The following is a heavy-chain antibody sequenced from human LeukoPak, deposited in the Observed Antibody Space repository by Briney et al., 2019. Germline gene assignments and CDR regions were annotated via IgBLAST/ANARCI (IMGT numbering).Heavy chain of an antibody. V-gene: IGHV3-30*03. CDR1: GFTFNNYG. J-gene: IGHJ6*02. Sequence: GGSLRLSCAASGFTFNNYGMHWVRQAPGKGLEWVAVISYDGRNIHYPDSVKGRFTISRDISTDTLWLQMDSLRTEDTAVYYCARGGDSWSGYSYGLDVWGQGTTVTVSS. D-gene: IGHD3-3*01. CDR3: ARGGDSWSGYSYGLDV. CDR2: ISYDGRNI.